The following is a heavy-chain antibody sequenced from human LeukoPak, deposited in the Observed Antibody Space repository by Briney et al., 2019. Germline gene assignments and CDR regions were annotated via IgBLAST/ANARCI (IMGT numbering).Heavy chain of an antibody. Sequence: SGESLKICCKGSGYSFTSYWIGWVRQMPGKGLELMVIIYPGDSDTRYSSSFQGQATISADKSISTAYLQWSSLKASDTAMYYCARREPGDYGSYYFDYWGQGTLVTVSS. CDR1: GYSFTSYW. D-gene: IGHD4-17*01. CDR3: ARREPGDYGSYYFDY. J-gene: IGHJ4*02. CDR2: IYPGDSDT. V-gene: IGHV5-51*01.